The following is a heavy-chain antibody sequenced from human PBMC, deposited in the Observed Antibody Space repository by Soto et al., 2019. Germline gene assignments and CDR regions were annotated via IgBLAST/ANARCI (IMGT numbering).Heavy chain of an antibody. J-gene: IGHJ6*02. Sequence: SVKVSCKASGGTFSSYAISWVRQAPGQGLEWMGGIIPIFGTANYAQKFQGRVTITADESTSTAYMELSSLRSEDTAVYYCARDVPPSPNGYSSSWYVYYYGMDVWGQGTTVTVSS. CDR3: ARDVPPSPNGYSSSWYVYYYGMDV. V-gene: IGHV1-69*13. D-gene: IGHD6-13*01. CDR2: IIPIFGTA. CDR1: GGTFSSYA.